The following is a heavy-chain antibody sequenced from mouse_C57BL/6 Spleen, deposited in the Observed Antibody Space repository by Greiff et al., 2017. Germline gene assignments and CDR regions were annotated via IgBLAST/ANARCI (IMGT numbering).Heavy chain of an antibody. V-gene: IGHV1-26*01. Sequence: VQLQQSGPELVKPGASVKISCKASGYTFTDYYMNWVKQSQGKSLEWIGDINPNNGGTSYNQKFKGKATLTVDKSSSTAYMELRSLTSEDSAVCDCARTGGLYYGDYWGQGTTLTVSS. J-gene: IGHJ2*01. CDR2: INPNNGGT. D-gene: IGHD3-1*01. CDR3: ARTGGLYYGDY. CDR1: GYTFTDYY.